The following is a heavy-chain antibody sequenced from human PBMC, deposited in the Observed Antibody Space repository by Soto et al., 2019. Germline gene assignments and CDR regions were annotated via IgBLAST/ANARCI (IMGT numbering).Heavy chain of an antibody. CDR3: ARKIYAPIRSGYYISGGGHYFDY. V-gene: IGHV5-51*01. J-gene: IGHJ4*02. CDR2: IYPGDSDT. Sequence: PGESLKISCKGSGYSFTSYWIGWVRQMPGKGLEWMGIIYPGDSDTRYSPSFQGQVTISADKSISTAYLQWSSLKASDTAMYYCARKIYAPIRSGYYISGGGHYFDYWGQGTLVTVSS. D-gene: IGHD3-3*01. CDR1: GYSFTSYW.